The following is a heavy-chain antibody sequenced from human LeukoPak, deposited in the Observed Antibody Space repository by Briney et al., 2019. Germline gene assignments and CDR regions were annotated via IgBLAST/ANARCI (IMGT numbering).Heavy chain of an antibody. CDR1: GFTFSSYW. D-gene: IGHD5-12*01. V-gene: IGHV3-7*01. CDR2: IKQDGSEK. Sequence: GGSLRLSCAASGFTFSSYWMSWVRQAPGKGLEWVANIKQDGSEKYYVDSVKGRFTISRDNAKNSLYLQMNRLRAEDTAVYYCATSVGDGYDSNWGQGTLVTVSS. J-gene: IGHJ4*02. CDR3: ATSVGDGYDSN.